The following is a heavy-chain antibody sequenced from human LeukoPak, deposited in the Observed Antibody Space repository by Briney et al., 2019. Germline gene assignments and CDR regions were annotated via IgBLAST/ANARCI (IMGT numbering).Heavy chain of an antibody. Sequence: GGSLRLSCAASGFTFSLYDMHWVRQATGKSLERISGIGNKGSTFYPGSLKGRFTISRDNAKNSLYLQMNSLSAEDTAVYYCIRDLGLSHAYGAFDVWGQGALVTVSS. CDR3: IRDLGLSHAYGAFDV. CDR2: IGNKGST. J-gene: IGHJ3*01. D-gene: IGHD3-16*01. V-gene: IGHV3-13*01. CDR1: GFTFSLYD.